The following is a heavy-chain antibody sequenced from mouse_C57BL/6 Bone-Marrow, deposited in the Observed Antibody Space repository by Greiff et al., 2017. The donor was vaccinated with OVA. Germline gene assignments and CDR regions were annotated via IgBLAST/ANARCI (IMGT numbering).Heavy chain of an antibody. CDR3: AGITTVPAWFAY. CDR1: GYTFTSYW. CDR2: IHPNSGST. Sequence: QVQLQQPGAELVKPGASVKLSCKASGYTFTSYWMHWVKQRPGQGLEWIGMIHPNSGSTNYNEKFKSKATLTVDKSSSTAYMQLSSLTSEDSAVYYCAGITTVPAWFAYWGQGTLVTVSA. J-gene: IGHJ3*01. D-gene: IGHD1-1*01. V-gene: IGHV1-64*01.